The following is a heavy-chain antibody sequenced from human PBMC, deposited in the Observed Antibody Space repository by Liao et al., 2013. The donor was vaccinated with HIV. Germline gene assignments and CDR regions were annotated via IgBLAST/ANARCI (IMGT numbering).Heavy chain of an antibody. CDR3: AGDFWNYYYYMDV. D-gene: IGHD1-1*01. Sequence: VRLQESGPGLVKPSQTLSLTCTVSGDLIRRDNYYWTWIRQPAGKGLEWIGHIYTGMSTTGTTNYNPSLKSRVTISIDTSKNQFSLKLSSVTAADTAVYYCAGDFWNYYYYMDVWGKGTTVTVSS. CDR1: GDLIRRDNYY. V-gene: IGHV4-61*02. CDR2: IYTGMSTTGTT. J-gene: IGHJ6*03.